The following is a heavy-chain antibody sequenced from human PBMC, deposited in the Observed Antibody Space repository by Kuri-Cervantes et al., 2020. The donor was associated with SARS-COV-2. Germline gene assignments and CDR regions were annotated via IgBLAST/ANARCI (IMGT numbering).Heavy chain of an antibody. V-gene: IGHV3-33*02. D-gene: IGHD3-16*01. CDR3: ARGAENYYHMDV. J-gene: IGHJ6*03. CDR1: GFTFSNYV. Sequence: GESLKISCVASGFTFSNYVIHWVRQATGKGLEWVAVILYDGENEYYASSAKGRFTISRDNSRNTVSLHMNSLPAEDTAMYYCARGAENYYHMDVWGKGTTVTVSS. CDR2: ILYDGENE.